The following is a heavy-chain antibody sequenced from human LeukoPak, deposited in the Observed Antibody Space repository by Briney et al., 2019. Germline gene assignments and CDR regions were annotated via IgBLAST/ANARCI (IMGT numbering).Heavy chain of an antibody. D-gene: IGHD3-9*01. Sequence: SETLSLTCTVSGGSIRSSSYYWGWIRQPPGKGLEWIGSIYYSGSTYYNPSLKSRVTISVDTSKNQFSLKLSSVTAADTAVYYCARQPPFVLRYFDWLPFEDYWGQGTLVTVSS. J-gene: IGHJ4*02. CDR1: GGSIRSSSYY. V-gene: IGHV4-39*01. CDR2: IYYSGST. CDR3: ARQPPFVLRYFDWLPFEDY.